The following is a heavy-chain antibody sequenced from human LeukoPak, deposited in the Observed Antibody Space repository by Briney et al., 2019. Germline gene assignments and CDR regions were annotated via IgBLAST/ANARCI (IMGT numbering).Heavy chain of an antibody. CDR2: ISAYNGNT. CDR1: GYTFTSYG. CDR3: ARGGTVTVNAGYFDY. D-gene: IGHD4-17*01. V-gene: IGHV1-18*01. J-gene: IGHJ4*02. Sequence: ASVKVSCKASGYTFTSYGISWVRQAPGQGLEWMGWISAYNGNTNYAQKLQGRVTMTTDTSTSTAYMELRSLRSDDTAVYYCARGGTVTVNAGYFDYWGQGTLVTVSS.